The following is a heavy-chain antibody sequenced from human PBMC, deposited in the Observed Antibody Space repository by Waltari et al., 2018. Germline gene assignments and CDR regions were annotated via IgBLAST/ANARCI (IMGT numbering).Heavy chain of an antibody. V-gene: IGHV3-48*01. CDR1: GFTFSSYS. CDR2: ISSSSSTI. CDR3: ARDLSGWPLGY. D-gene: IGHD6-19*01. Sequence: EVQLVESGGGLVQPGGSLRLSCAASGFTFSSYSMNWVRQAPGKGLEWVSSISSSSSTIYYADSVKGRFTISRDNAKNSLYLQMNSLRAEDTAVYYCARDLSGWPLGYWGQGTLVTVSS. J-gene: IGHJ4*02.